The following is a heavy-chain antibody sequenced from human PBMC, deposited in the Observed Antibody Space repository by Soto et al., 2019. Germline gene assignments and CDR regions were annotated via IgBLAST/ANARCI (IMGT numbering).Heavy chain of an antibody. D-gene: IGHD3-16*01. J-gene: IGHJ4*02. CDR1: GYTFTSYA. Sequence: ASVKVSCTASGYTFTSYAMHWVRQAPGQRLEWMGWINAGNGNTKYSQKFQGRVTITRDTSASTAYMELSSLRSEDTAVYYCARGGDYGTQGYWGQGTLVTVSS. CDR2: INAGNGNT. CDR3: ARGGDYGTQGY. V-gene: IGHV1-3*01.